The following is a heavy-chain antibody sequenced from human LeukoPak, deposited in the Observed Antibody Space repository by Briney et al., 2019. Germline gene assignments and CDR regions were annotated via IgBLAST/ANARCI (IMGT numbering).Heavy chain of an antibody. J-gene: IGHJ4*02. CDR3: AKAKFSMVRGVKFFDY. D-gene: IGHD3-10*01. V-gene: IGHV3-23*01. CDR2: ISGSGGST. CDR1: GFTFSSYA. Sequence: PGGSLRLSCAASGFTFSSYAMSWVRQAPGKGLEWVSAISGSGGSTYYADSVKGRFTISRDNSKNTLYLQMNSLRAKDTAVYYCAKAKFSMVRGVKFFDYWGQGTLVTVSS.